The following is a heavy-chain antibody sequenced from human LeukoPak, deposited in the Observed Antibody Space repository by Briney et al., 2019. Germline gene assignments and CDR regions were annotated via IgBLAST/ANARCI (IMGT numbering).Heavy chain of an antibody. Sequence: GGSLRLSCAAAGFSFSTYEMNWVRQAPGKGLEWVSYISRSGSYKYYAASVKGRFTISRDDAKSSLYLQMNSLRAEDTAPYFCARSTILNAFDSWGQGILVTVSS. V-gene: IGHV3-48*03. CDR2: ISRSGSYK. D-gene: IGHD1-26*01. J-gene: IGHJ4*02. CDR3: ARSTILNAFDS. CDR1: GFSFSTYE.